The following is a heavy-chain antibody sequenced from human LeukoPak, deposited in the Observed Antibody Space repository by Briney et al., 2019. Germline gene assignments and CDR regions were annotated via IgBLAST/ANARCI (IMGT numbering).Heavy chain of an antibody. Sequence: GASVKVSCKASGYTFSAYYIHWVRQAPGQGLEWMGWVNPNSGGTNYAQKFQGRVTMTRDTSISTAYMELSRLRSDDTAVYYCARDRGVDYCSGGSCSHYYYYMDVWGKGTTVTISS. J-gene: IGHJ6*03. V-gene: IGHV1-2*02. CDR1: GYTFSAYY. CDR3: ARDRGVDYCSGGSCSHYYYYMDV. CDR2: VNPNSGGT. D-gene: IGHD2-15*01.